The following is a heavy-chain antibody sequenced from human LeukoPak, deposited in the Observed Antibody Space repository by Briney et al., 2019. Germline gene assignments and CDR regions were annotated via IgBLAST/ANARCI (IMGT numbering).Heavy chain of an antibody. D-gene: IGHD1-1*01. Sequence: SETLSLTCTVSGGSISSYRWGWIRQPAGKGLEWIGRIYTSGNTNYNPSLKSRVTMSVDTSSNQFSLKLSSVTAADTAVYYCARGNWNLAIFDYWGQGTLVTVSS. CDR2: IYTSGNT. J-gene: IGHJ4*02. CDR1: GGSISSYR. CDR3: ARGNWNLAIFDY. V-gene: IGHV4-4*07.